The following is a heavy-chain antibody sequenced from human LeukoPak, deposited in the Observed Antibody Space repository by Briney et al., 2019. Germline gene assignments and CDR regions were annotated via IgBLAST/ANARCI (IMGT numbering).Heavy chain of an antibody. D-gene: IGHD3-9*01. CDR2: INPSGGST. V-gene: IGHV1-46*01. J-gene: IGHJ4*02. Sequence: ASVKVSCKASGYTFTSYYMHWVRQAPGQGLEWMGIINPSGGSTSYAQKLQGRVTMTTDTSTSTAYMELRSLRSDDTAVYYCARQRDILKNFDYWGQGTLVTVSS. CDR1: GYTFTSYY. CDR3: ARQRDILKNFDY.